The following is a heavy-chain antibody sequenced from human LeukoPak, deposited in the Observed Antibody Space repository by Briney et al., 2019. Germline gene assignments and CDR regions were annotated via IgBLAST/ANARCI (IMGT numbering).Heavy chain of an antibody. J-gene: IGHJ4*02. CDR2: ISNDGSNK. D-gene: IGHD5-12*01. V-gene: IGHV3-30*18. CDR1: GFSFSSYG. CDR3: AKGATLGGYGGYDHCDY. Sequence: PGGSLRLSCAASGFSFSSYGMHWVRQAPGKGLEWVAVISNDGSNKYYVDSVKGRFTISRDNSKNTLYLQMNSLRAEDTAVYYCAKGATLGGYGGYDHCDYWGQGTLVTVSS.